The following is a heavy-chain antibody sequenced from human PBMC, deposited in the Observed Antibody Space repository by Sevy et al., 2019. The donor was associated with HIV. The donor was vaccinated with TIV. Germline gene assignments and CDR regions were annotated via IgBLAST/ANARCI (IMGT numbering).Heavy chain of an antibody. J-gene: IGHJ6*02. CDR2: ISGSGGST. V-gene: IGHV3-23*01. D-gene: IGHD1-26*01. Sequence: GESLKISCAASGFTFSSYAMSCVRPAPGKGLEWVSAISGSGGSTYYADSVKGRFTISRDNSKNTLYLQMNSLRAEDTAVYYCVTGQGATNHYYYGMDVWGQGTTVTVSS. CDR1: GFTFSSYA. CDR3: VTGQGATNHYYYGMDV.